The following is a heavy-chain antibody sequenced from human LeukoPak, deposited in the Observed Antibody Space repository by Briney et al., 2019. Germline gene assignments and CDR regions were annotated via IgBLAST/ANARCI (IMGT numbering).Heavy chain of an antibody. Sequence: PSETLSLTCAVYGGSFSGYYWSWIRQPPGKGLEWIGEINHSGSTNYNPSLKSRVTISVDTSKNQFSLKLSSVTAADTAVYYCARRLGYDYVWGSYRSHLFDYWGQGTLVTVSS. CDR3: ARRLGYDYVWGSYRSHLFDY. CDR2: INHSGST. V-gene: IGHV4-34*01. D-gene: IGHD3-16*02. CDR1: GGSFSGYY. J-gene: IGHJ4*02.